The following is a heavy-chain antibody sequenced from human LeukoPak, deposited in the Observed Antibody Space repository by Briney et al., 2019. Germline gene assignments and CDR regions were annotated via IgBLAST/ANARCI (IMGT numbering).Heavy chain of an antibody. D-gene: IGHD5-24*01. CDR2: INPNSGGT. Sequence: ASVKVSCKASGYTFTGYYMHWVRQAPGQGLEWMGWINPNSGGTNYAQKFQGRVTMTRDTSISTAYMELSRLRSDDTAVYYCARDVGWLAALDAFDIWGQGTMVTVSS. J-gene: IGHJ3*02. CDR1: GYTFTGYY. V-gene: IGHV1-2*02. CDR3: ARDVGWLAALDAFDI.